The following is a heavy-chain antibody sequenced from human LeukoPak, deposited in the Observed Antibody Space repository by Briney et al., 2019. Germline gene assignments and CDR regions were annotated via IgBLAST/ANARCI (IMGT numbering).Heavy chain of an antibody. D-gene: IGHD3-22*01. V-gene: IGHV3-23*01. CDR1: GFTFSSYA. CDR2: ISGSGGST. CDR3: AKDLDVGSSSGYPDRDY. J-gene: IGHJ4*02. Sequence: GGSLRLSCAASGFTFSSYAMSWVRQAPGKGLEWVSAISGSGGSTYYADSVKGRFTISRDNSKNTLYPRMNSLRAEDTAVYYCAKDLDVGSSSGYPDRDYWGQGTLVTVSS.